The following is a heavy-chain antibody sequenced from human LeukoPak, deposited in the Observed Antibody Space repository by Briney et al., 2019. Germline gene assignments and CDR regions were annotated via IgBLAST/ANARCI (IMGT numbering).Heavy chain of an antibody. CDR2: ISYDGSNK. V-gene: IGHV3-30-3*01. CDR1: GFTFSSYA. J-gene: IGHJ4*02. D-gene: IGHD6-13*01. Sequence: QPGRSLRLSCAASGFTFSSYAMHWVRQAPGKGLEWVAVISYDGSNKYYADSVKGRFTISRDNSKNTLYLQMNSRRAEDTAVYYCARGAYSSSWNLDYWGQGTLVTVSS. CDR3: ARGAYSSSWNLDY.